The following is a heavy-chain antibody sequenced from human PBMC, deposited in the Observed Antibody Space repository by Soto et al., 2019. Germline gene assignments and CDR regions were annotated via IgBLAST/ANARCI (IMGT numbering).Heavy chain of an antibody. V-gene: IGHV4-39*01. CDR3: ARPTLTTTKELGHFDY. D-gene: IGHD7-27*01. Sequence: SETLSLTCTVSGGSISSSSYYWGWIRQPPGKGLEWIGSIYYSGSTYYNPSLKSRVTISVDTAKNQFSLKLSSVTAADTAVYYCARPTLTTTKELGHFDYWGQGTLVTVSS. CDR1: GGSISSSSYY. J-gene: IGHJ4*02. CDR2: IYYSGST.